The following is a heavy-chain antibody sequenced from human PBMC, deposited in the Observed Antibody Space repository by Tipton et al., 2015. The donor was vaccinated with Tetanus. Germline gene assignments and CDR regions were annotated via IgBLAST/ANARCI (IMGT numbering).Heavy chain of an antibody. V-gene: IGHV4-61*01. CDR3: TRANHEFPKKGPFDS. CDR1: GGSMNTRTFY. CDR2: ISDSGLS. J-gene: IGHJ4*02. Sequence: GLVKPSESLSLTCTVSGGSMNTRTFYWGWIRQPPGKGLEWLAYISDSGLSNSNYFLKSRITISRDTSRNQFSLKLTSVTAADTAVYYCTRANHEFPKKGPFDSWGQGTLVIVS. D-gene: IGHD3-10*01.